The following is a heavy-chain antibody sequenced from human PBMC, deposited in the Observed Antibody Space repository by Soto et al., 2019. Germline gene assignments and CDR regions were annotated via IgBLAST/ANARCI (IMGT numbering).Heavy chain of an antibody. CDR2: IFSGGNA. D-gene: IGHD3-16*01. Sequence: EVELVESGGGLSQPGGSLRLSCAVSGVTVNSNFMSWVRQAPGKGLEWVSVIFSGGNADYADSVKGRFIMSRDISKNTLYLQMNSLRAEDTAVYFCVKGFRGAFDYWGQGTLVTVSS. CDR3: VKGFRGAFDY. V-gene: IGHV3-53*01. CDR1: GVTVNSNF. J-gene: IGHJ4*02.